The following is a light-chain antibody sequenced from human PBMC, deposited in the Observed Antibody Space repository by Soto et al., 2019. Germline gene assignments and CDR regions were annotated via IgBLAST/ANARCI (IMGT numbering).Light chain of an antibody. J-gene: IGLJ1*01. CDR3: CSYACSYTYV. Sequence: QSALTQPRSVSGSPGQSVTISCTGTSSDVGGYNYVSWYQQHQGKAPKLMIYDVSKRPSGVPDRFSGSKSGNTDSLTISGLHADAEADYSFCSYACSYTYVFGTGTKVTVL. V-gene: IGLV2-11*01. CDR2: DVS. CDR1: SSDVGGYNY.